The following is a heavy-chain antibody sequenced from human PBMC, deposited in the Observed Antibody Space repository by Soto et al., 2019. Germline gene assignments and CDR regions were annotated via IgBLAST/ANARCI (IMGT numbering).Heavy chain of an antibody. CDR2: IYYSGST. D-gene: IGHD5-12*01. CDR1: GGSISSGGYY. CDR3: ASQRKVDIGYYGMDV. J-gene: IGHJ6*02. Sequence: KASETLSLTCTVSGGSISSGGYYWSWIRQHPGKGLEWIGYIYYSGSTYYNPSLKSRVTISVDTSKNQFSLKLSSVTAADTAVYYCASQRKVDIGYYGMDVWGQGTTVTVSS. V-gene: IGHV4-31*03.